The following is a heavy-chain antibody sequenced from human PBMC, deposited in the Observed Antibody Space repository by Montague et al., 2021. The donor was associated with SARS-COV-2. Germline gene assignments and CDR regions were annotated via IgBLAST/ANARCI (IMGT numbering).Heavy chain of an antibody. Sequence: SETLSLTCTVSGGSIRRSYWSWIRQPPGKGLEWIGYIYYDGTTNNNPSLKSRVTMSVDSSKNQFSLRLSSVTAADTAVYYCARYGCYFDPWGQGTLVTVSS. CDR2: IYYDGTT. D-gene: IGHD3-16*01. CDR1: GGSIRRSY. V-gene: IGHV4-59*03. J-gene: IGHJ4*02. CDR3: ARYGCYFDP.